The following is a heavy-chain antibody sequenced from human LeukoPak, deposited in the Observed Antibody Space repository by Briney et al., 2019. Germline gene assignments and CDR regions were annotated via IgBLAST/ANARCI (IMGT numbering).Heavy chain of an antibody. V-gene: IGHV1-46*01. J-gene: IGHJ4*02. CDR3: ARGERWDCGGDCYEGFFDY. CDR1: GYTFTSYY. CDR2: INPSGGST. Sequence: ASVKVSCKASGYTFTSYYMHWVRQALGQGLEWMGIINPSGGSTSYAQKFQGRVTMTRDTSTSTVYMELSSLRSEDTAVYYCARGERWDCGGDCYEGFFDYWGQGTLVTVSS. D-gene: IGHD2-21*02.